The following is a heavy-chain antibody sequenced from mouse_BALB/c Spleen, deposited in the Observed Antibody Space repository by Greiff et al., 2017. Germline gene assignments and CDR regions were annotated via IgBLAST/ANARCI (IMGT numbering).Heavy chain of an antibody. D-gene: IGHD2-2*01. Sequence: DVQLVESGGGLVQPGGSRKLSCAASGFTFSSFGMHWVRQAPEKGLEWVAYISSGSSTIYYADTVKGRFTISRDNPKNTLFLQMTSLRSEDTAMYYCARSDGYDRSWFAYWGQGTLVTVSA. CDR1: GFTFSSFG. V-gene: IGHV5-17*02. J-gene: IGHJ3*01. CDR2: ISSGSSTI. CDR3: ARSDGYDRSWFAY.